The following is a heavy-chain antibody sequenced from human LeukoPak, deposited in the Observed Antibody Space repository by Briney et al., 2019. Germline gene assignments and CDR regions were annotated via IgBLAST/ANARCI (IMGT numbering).Heavy chain of an antibody. J-gene: IGHJ4*02. CDR1: GGSISSYY. CDR3: AKTASSSGTDY. CDR2: IYHSGST. V-gene: IGHV4-59*01. D-gene: IGHD6-6*01. Sequence: PSETLSLTCTVSGGSISSYYWSWIGQPPGKGLEWIGYIYHSGSTNYNPSLKSRVTISVDTSKNQFSLKLSSVTAADTAVYYCAKTASSSGTDYWGQGTLVTVSS.